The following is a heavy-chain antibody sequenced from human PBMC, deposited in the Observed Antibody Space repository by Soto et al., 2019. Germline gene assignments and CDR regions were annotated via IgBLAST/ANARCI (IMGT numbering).Heavy chain of an antibody. J-gene: IGHJ4*02. Sequence: ASVKVSCKASGYTFTSYGISWVRQAPGQGLEWMGWISAYNGNTNYAQKLQGRVTMTTDTSTSTAYMELRSLRSDDTAVYYCARDGPGIAVAGRSIDYWGQGTLVTVSS. V-gene: IGHV1-18*01. CDR2: ISAYNGNT. CDR1: GYTFTSYG. CDR3: ARDGPGIAVAGRSIDY. D-gene: IGHD6-19*01.